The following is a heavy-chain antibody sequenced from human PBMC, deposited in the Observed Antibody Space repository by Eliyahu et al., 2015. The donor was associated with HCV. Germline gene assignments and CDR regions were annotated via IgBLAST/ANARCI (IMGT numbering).Heavy chain of an antibody. V-gene: IGHV5-51*01. Sequence: EVQLVQSGAEVKKPGESLKISCKGSGYSFTSYWIGWVRQMPGKGLEWMGIIYPGDSDTRYSPSFQGQVTISADKSISTAYLQWSSLKASDTAMYYCAKSITMVRGALFHYYYYGMDVWGQGTTVTVSS. CDR2: IYPGDSDT. CDR3: AKSITMVRGALFHYYYYGMDV. J-gene: IGHJ6*02. D-gene: IGHD3-10*01. CDR1: GYSFTSYW.